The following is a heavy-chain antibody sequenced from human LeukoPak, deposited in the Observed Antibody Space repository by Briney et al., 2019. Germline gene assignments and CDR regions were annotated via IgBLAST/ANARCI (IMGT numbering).Heavy chain of an antibody. CDR3: ARNNWNARTQRWFYFDN. D-gene: IGHD1-1*01. CDR1: GFTFSSYG. V-gene: IGHV3-33*08. J-gene: IGHJ4*02. Sequence: PRGSLRLSCAASGFTFSSYGMHWVRQAPGKGLEWVAIIWHDGTNKYYADSVKGRFTISRDNSKNTVYLQMDSLRAEDTAVYYCARNNWNARTQRWFYFDNWGQGTLVTVSS. CDR2: IWHDGTNK.